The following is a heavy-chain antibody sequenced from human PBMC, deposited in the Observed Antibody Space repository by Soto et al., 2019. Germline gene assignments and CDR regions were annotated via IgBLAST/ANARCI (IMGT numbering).Heavy chain of an antibody. Sequence: LRLSCAASGFTFDDYAMHWVRQAPGKGLEWVSGISWNSGRIGYADSVKGRFTISRDNAKNSLYLQMNSLRAEDTALYYCAKDRRDGYRTEGFDYWGQGTLVTVSS. V-gene: IGHV3-9*01. D-gene: IGHD5-18*01. CDR1: GFTFDDYA. J-gene: IGHJ4*02. CDR3: AKDRRDGYRTEGFDY. CDR2: ISWNSGRI.